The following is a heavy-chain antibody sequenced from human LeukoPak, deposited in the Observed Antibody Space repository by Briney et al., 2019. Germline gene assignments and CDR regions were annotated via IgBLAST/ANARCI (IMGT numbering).Heavy chain of an antibody. D-gene: IGHD4-17*01. CDR3: AKDSKLRSYYYYYYGMDV. CDR2: ISYDGSNK. CDR1: GFTFSSYG. Sequence: GGSLRLSCAASGFTFSSYGMHWVRQAPGKGLEWVAVISYDGSNKYYADSVKGRFTISRDNSKNTLYLQMNSLRAEDTAVYYCAKDSKLRSYYYYYYGMDVWGKGTTVTVSS. V-gene: IGHV3-30*18. J-gene: IGHJ6*04.